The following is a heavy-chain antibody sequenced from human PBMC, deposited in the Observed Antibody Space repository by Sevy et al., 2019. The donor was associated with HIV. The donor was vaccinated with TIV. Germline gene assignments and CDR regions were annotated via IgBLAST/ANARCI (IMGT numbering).Heavy chain of an antibody. D-gene: IGHD6-6*01. CDR3: ARGRSSTD. CDR1: GGSFSGYY. CDR2: INHSGST. V-gene: IGHV4-34*01. Sequence: SETLSLTCAVYGGSFSGYYWSWIRQPPGKGLEWIGEINHSGSTNYNPSLKSRVTISVDTSKNQFSLKLSSVTAADTVVYYCARGRSSTDWGQGTLVTVSS. J-gene: IGHJ4*02.